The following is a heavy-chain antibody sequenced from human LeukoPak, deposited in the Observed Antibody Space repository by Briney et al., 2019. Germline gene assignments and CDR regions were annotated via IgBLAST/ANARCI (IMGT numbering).Heavy chain of an antibody. Sequence: ASVKVSCKASGYTFTGYYMHWVRQAPGQGLEWMGWINPNSGGTNYAQKFQGRVTMTRDTSISTAYMELSRLRSDDTAVYYCAGDHQQLVLNNDAFDIWGQGTMVAVSS. J-gene: IGHJ3*02. D-gene: IGHD6-13*01. CDR2: INPNSGGT. CDR3: AGDHQQLVLNNDAFDI. CDR1: GYTFTGYY. V-gene: IGHV1-2*02.